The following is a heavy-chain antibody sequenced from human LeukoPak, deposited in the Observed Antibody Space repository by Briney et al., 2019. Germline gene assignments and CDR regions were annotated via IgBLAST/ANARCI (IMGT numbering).Heavy chain of an antibody. Sequence: PGGSLRLSCAASGFTFSSYAMSWVRQAPGKGLEWVSAISGSGGSTYYADSVKGRFTISRDNSKNTLYLQMNSLRAEDTAVYYCARLSSRTYYFDYWGQGTLVTVSS. CDR1: GFTFSSYA. J-gene: IGHJ4*02. D-gene: IGHD1-7*01. CDR3: ARLSSRTYYFDY. V-gene: IGHV3-23*01. CDR2: ISGSGGST.